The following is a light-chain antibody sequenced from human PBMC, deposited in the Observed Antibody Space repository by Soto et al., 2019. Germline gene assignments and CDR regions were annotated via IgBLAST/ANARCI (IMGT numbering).Light chain of an antibody. CDR2: EVV. V-gene: IGLV2-8*01. Sequence: QSVLTQPPSASGSPGQSLTISCTGTKNDIGVYDFVSWYQHHPGKAPRLIIYEVVQRPSGVPDGFSGSKSGNTAYLTISGVHAEDEADYHCSSYTTIKTVVFGGGTKVTVL. CDR3: SSYTTIKTVV. J-gene: IGLJ2*01. CDR1: KNDIGVYDF.